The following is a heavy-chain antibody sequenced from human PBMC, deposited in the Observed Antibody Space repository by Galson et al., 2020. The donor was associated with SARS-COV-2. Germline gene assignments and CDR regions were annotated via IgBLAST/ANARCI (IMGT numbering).Heavy chain of an antibody. Sequence: PGGSLRLSCAASGFTFSSYGMHWVRQAPGKGLEWVAVIWYDGSNKYYADSVKGRFTISRDNSKNTLYLQMNSLRAEDTAVYYCAREGSYGDYGGGFDYGGQVTLVTVSS. CDR3: AREGSYGDYGGGFDY. D-gene: IGHD4-17*01. CDR1: GFTFSSYG. J-gene: IGHJ4*02. CDR2: IWYDGSNK. V-gene: IGHV3-33*01.